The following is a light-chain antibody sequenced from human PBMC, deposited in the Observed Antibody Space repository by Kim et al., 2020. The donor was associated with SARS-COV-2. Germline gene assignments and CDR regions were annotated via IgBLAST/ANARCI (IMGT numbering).Light chain of an antibody. CDR3: QQYNSYQYT. J-gene: IGKJ2*01. CDR1: QSISSW. V-gene: IGKV1-5*03. Sequence: DIQMTQSPSTLSASVGDRVTITCRASQSISSWLAWYQQKPGKDPKLLIYKASSLQSGVPSRFSGSGSGTEFTLTISSLQPDDFATYYCQQYNSYQYTFGQGTKLEI. CDR2: KAS.